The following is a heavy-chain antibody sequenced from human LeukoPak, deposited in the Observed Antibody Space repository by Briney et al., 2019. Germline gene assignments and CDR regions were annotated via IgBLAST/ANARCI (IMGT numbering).Heavy chain of an antibody. Sequence: ASVKVSCKASGYTFTRYYMHWVRQAPGQGLAWMGIIDPSGGSTSYAQNFQGGVTMTRDATTSTVYLELSSLRSEDTAVYYCARDFGEMPNYWGQGTLVTVSS. CDR1: GYTFTRYY. CDR2: IDPSGGST. D-gene: IGHD5-24*01. CDR3: ARDFGEMPNY. J-gene: IGHJ4*02. V-gene: IGHV1-46*01.